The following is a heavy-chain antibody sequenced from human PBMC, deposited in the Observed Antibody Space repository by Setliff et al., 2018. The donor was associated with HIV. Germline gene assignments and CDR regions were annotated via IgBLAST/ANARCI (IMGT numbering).Heavy chain of an antibody. Sequence: ASVKVSCKASGYTFTSYDINWVRQATGQGLEWMGWMSPNSGNAGYAQKFQGRVTMTRNTSISTAYMELSSLRSEDTAVYYCARGRAVAGKSYYYYYYMDVWGKGTTVTVSS. CDR3: ARGRAVAGKSYYYYYYMDV. CDR1: GYTFTSYD. D-gene: IGHD6-19*01. V-gene: IGHV1-8*01. CDR2: MSPNSGNA. J-gene: IGHJ6*03.